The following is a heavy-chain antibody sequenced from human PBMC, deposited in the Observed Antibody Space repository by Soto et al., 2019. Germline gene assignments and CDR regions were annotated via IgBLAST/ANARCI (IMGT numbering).Heavy chain of an antibody. D-gene: IGHD6-13*01. CDR1: GFTFSSYG. J-gene: IGHJ4*02. Sequence: PGGSLRLSCAASGFTFSSYGMHWVRQAPGKGLEWVAVIWYDGSNKYYADSVKGRFTISRDNSKNTLYLQMNSLRAEDTAVYYCARGARGSSWYYFDYWGQGTLVTVSS. V-gene: IGHV3-33*01. CDR2: IWYDGSNK. CDR3: ARGARGSSWYYFDY.